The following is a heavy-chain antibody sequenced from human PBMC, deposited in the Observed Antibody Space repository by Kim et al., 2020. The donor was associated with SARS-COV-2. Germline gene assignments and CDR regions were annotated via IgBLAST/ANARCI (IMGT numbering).Heavy chain of an antibody. J-gene: IGHJ4*02. CDR3: ARGPRITVTTPYDY. Sequence: AQQHQGKCTMTRDTSTSTAYMKLRSLRSDDTAVYYCARGPRITVTTPYDYWGQGTLVTVSS. V-gene: IGHV1-18*01. D-gene: IGHD4-17*01.